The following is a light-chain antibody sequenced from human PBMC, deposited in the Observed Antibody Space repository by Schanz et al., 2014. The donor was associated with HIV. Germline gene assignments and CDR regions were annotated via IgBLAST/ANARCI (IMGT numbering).Light chain of an antibody. V-gene: IGLV2-14*01. CDR2: EVN. CDR1: SSDVGGYNY. CDR3: SSYTSSSTWV. J-gene: IGLJ3*02. Sequence: QSALTQPPSASGSPGQSVTISCTGTSSDVGGYNYVSWYQQHPGKAPKLLIFEVNKRPSGVSSRFSGSKSGNTASLTISGLQAEDEADYYCSSYTSSSTWVFGGGTKLTVL.